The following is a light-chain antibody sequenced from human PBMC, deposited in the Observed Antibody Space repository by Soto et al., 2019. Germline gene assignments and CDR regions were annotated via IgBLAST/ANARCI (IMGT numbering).Light chain of an antibody. V-gene: IGKV3-20*01. CDR1: QSVSSSL. CDR3: HQYGSSPLT. CDR2: DVS. Sequence: EIVLTQSPGTLSLSPGEGATLFCRASQSVSSSLLAWFQQKPGQAPRLLIHDVSSRATGIPDRFSGSGSGTDFTLSISRLEPEDFAVYYCHQYGSSPLTVGQGTKLEIK. J-gene: IGKJ2*01.